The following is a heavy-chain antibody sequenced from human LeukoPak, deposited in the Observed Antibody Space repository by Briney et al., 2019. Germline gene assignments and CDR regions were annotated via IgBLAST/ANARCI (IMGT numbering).Heavy chain of an antibody. V-gene: IGHV1-2*02. CDR2: INPNSGGT. J-gene: IGHJ3*02. CDR1: GYTFTGYY. D-gene: IGHD3-22*01. CDR3: ARAVFTYYDNTPHDAFDI. Sequence: GASVKVSCKASGYTFTGYYMHWVRQAPGQGLEWMGWINPNSGGTNYAQKFQGRVTMTRDTSISTAYMELSGLRSDDTAVYYCARAVFTYYDNTPHDAFDIWGQGTMVTVSS.